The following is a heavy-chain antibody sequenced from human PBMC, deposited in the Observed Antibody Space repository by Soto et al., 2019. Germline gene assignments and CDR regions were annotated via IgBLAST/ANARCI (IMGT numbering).Heavy chain of an antibody. D-gene: IGHD2-21*01. CDR3: ARGGDLIVALDY. Sequence: LSLTCAVYGGSFSGYYWSWIRQPPGKGLEWIGEINHSGSTNYNPSLKSRVTISVDTSKNQFSLKLSSVTAADTAVYYCARGGDLIVALDYWGQGTLVTVSS. CDR2: INHSGST. CDR1: GGSFSGYY. J-gene: IGHJ4*02. V-gene: IGHV4-34*01.